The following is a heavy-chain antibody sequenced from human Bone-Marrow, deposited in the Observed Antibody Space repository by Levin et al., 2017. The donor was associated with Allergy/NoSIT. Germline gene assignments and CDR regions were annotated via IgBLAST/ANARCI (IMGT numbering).Heavy chain of an antibody. CDR2: ISWNSGKT. J-gene: IGHJ3*01. V-gene: IGHV3-9*01. CDR1: KFMFDDYG. CDR3: VKSLNTMTIHDGFDF. Sequence: LSLPCATSKFMFDDYGMYWVRQAPGKGLEWVSGISWNSGKTHYADSVKGRFVISRDNAKNSLYLQMNSLRTEDTALYYCVKSLNTMTIHDGFDFWGQGTMVTVSA. D-gene: IGHD1/OR15-1a*01.